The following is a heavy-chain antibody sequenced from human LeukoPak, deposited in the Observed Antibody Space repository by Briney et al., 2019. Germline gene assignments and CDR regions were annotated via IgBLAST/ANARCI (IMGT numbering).Heavy chain of an antibody. Sequence: SETLSLTCTVSGVSISDYYWNWIRQPPGKGLEWIGYIYYSGSTTYNPSLKSRVTMSVDTAKNQFSLKLRSVTAADTAVYYCARGDFCSKSNCYLRPMDVWGKGTTVTVSS. D-gene: IGHD3-3*01. CDR1: GVSISDYY. V-gene: IGHV4-59*01. CDR2: IYYSGST. J-gene: IGHJ6*03. CDR3: ARGDFCSKSNCYLRPMDV.